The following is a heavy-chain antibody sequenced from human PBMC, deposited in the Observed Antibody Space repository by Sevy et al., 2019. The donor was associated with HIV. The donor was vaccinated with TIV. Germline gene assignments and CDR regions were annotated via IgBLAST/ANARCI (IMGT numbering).Heavy chain of an antibody. J-gene: IGHJ6*02. D-gene: IGHD6-19*01. Sequence: GGSLRLSCAASGFTFTNYAMNWVRQAPGKGVQWVSAISGSGGTTYYADSVQGRFTISRDKSKYTLYLQMNSLRAEDTAVYYCAKVLARGVAVAGTAWGMDVWGQGTTVTVSS. CDR3: AKVLARGVAVAGTAWGMDV. V-gene: IGHV3-23*01. CDR2: ISGSGGTT. CDR1: GFTFTNYA.